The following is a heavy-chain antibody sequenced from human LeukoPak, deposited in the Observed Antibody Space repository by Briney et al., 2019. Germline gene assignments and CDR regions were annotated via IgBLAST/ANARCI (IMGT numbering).Heavy chain of an antibody. CDR1: GFTFSSYA. D-gene: IGHD2-2*03. CDR3: AKGGYCSSTSCLGSDGWFDP. J-gene: IGHJ5*02. Sequence: GGSLRLSCAASGFTFSSYAMSWVRQAPGKGLQWVSTISGSGGSTYYADSVKGRFTISRDNSKNTLYLQMKSLRAGDTAVYYCAKGGYCSSTSCLGSDGWFDPWGQGTLVTVSS. V-gene: IGHV3-23*01. CDR2: ISGSGGST.